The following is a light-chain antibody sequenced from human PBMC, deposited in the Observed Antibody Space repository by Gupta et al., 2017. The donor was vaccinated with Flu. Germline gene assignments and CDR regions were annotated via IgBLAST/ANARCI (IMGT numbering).Light chain of an antibody. CDR2: EVT. V-gene: IGLV2-8*01. J-gene: IGLJ1*01. Sequence: QSALTQPPSASGSPGQSITISCTGTSSDIGAYKYVSWHQQHAGKAPKLIMYEVTKRPSGVPDRFSGSKSGNTDSLTVSGLQAEDEGDDYCSSHTVSDTFVFGTGTAVTV. CDR3: SSHTVSDTFV. CDR1: SSDIGAYKY.